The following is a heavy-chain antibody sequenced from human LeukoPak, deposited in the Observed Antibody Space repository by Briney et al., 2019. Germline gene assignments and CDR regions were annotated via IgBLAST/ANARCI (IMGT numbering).Heavy chain of an antibody. CDR1: GFTFSDYY. D-gene: IGHD2-2*01. Sequence: GGSLRLSCAASGFTFSDYYMSWIRQAPGKGLEWVSYISSSSSYTNYADSVKGRFTISRDNAKNSLYLQMNSLRAEDTAVYYCARVGYCSSTSCEGPYCFDYWGQGALVTVSS. CDR2: ISSSSSYT. CDR3: ARVGYCSSTSCEGPYCFDY. J-gene: IGHJ4*02. V-gene: IGHV3-11*06.